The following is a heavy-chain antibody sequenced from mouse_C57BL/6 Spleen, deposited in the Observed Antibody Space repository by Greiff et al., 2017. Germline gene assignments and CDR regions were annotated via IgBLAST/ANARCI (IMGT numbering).Heavy chain of an antibody. CDR1: GYTFTDYN. CDR3: ARKVVFGDYFDY. Sequence: EVQLQQSGPELVKPGASVKIPCKASGYTFTDYNMDWVKQSHGKSLEWIGDINPNNGGTIYNQKFKGKATLTVDKSSSTAYMELRSLTSEDTAVYYCARKVVFGDYFDYWGQGTTLTVSS. CDR2: INPNNGGT. V-gene: IGHV1-18*01. D-gene: IGHD1-1*02. J-gene: IGHJ2*01.